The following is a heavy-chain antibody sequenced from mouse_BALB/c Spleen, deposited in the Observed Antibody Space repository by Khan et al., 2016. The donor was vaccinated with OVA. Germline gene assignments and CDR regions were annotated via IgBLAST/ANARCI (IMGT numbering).Heavy chain of an antibody. J-gene: IGHJ3*01. Sequence: VQLQESGAELVKPGASVRLSCKASGYTFTSYYLYWVKQRPGQGLEWIGDINPSSGGTNFNEKFKSKATLTVDKSSSTAYIQLNSLTSEDSEVYYCTRSGYGSFAYWGQGTLVTVSA. CDR2: INPSSGGT. CDR3: TRSGYGSFAY. V-gene: IGHV1S81*02. D-gene: IGHD2-2*01. CDR1: GYTFTSYY.